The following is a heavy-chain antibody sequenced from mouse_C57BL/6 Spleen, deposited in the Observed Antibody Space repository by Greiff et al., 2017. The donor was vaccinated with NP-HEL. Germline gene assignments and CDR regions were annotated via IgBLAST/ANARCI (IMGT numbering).Heavy chain of an antibody. CDR1: GFTFSSYA. CDR2: ISDGGSYT. CDR3: ARDSSYYGSSFGY. Sequence: EVKVVESGGGLVKPGGSLKLSCAASGFTFSSYAMSWVRQTPEKRLEWVATISDGGSYTYYPDNVKGRFTISRDNAKNNLYLQMSHLKSEDTAMYYCARDSSYYGSSFGYWGQGTTLTVSS. J-gene: IGHJ2*01. V-gene: IGHV5-4*01. D-gene: IGHD1-1*01.